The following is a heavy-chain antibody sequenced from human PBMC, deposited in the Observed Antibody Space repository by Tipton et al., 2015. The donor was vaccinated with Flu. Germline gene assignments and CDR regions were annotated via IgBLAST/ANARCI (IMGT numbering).Heavy chain of an antibody. J-gene: IGHJ3*01. V-gene: IGHV1-46*01. CDR3: ARDKGGGTYTFDV. CDR2: IYPAGGGI. CDR1: GYTFTSYN. D-gene: IGHD1-1*01. Sequence: QLVQSGAEVKKPGASVKFSCKASGYTFTSYNMHWVRQAPGQGLEWMGIIYPAGGGISYAQKFQGRVIMTRDKSTGTVHMELSSLRSDDTAMYYCARDKGGGTYTFDVWGQGTMVTVSS.